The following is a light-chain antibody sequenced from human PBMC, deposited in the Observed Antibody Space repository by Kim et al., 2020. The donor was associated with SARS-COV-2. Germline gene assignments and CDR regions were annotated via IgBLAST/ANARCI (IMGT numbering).Light chain of an antibody. CDR1: QTVSSSY. CDR3: QQYGSSPPFT. J-gene: IGKJ3*01. CDR2: GAS. V-gene: IGKV3-20*01. Sequence: EIVLMQSPGTLSLSPGERATLSCMASQTVSSSYLAWYQQKPGQAPRLLIYGASTRATGIPDRFSGSGSGTDFTLTISRLEPEDFAVYYCQQYGSSPPFTFGPGTKVDIK.